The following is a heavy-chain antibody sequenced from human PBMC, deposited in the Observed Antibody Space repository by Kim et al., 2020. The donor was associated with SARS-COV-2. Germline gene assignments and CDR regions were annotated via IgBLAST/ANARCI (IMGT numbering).Heavy chain of an antibody. D-gene: IGHD1-26*01. CDR3: ASARGEEPFDY. Sequence: GGSLRLSCAASGFTFSSYGMHWVRQAPGKGLEWVAVIWYDGSNKYYADSVKGRFTISRDNSKNTLYLQMNSLRAEDTAVCYCASARGEEPFDYWGQGTLVTVSS. J-gene: IGHJ4*02. CDR2: IWYDGSNK. CDR1: GFTFSSYG. V-gene: IGHV3-33*01.